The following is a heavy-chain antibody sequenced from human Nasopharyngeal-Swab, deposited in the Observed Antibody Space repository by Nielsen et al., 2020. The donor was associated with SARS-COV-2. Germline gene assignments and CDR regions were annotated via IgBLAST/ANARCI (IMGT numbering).Heavy chain of an antibody. D-gene: IGHD3-3*01. J-gene: IGHJ6*02. V-gene: IGHV3-21*01. CDR2: ISSMSSYI. CDR1: GLTINNYN. Sequence: GGSLRLSCAASGLTINNYNFNWVRQAPGKGLEWVSSISSMSSYIYYPNSVKGRFTISTDNAKNSPYLQMNSLRAEDTAMYYCARDGLDYDFWSAYFMDVWGQGTTVTVSS. CDR3: ARDGLDYDFWSAYFMDV.